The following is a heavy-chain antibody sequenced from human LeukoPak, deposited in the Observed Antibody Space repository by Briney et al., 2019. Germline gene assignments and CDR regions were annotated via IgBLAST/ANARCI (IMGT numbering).Heavy chain of an antibody. J-gene: IGHJ4*02. D-gene: IGHD3-3*01. CDR3: AKDHYWSIDY. CDR2: IKGDGIST. V-gene: IGHV3-74*01. Sequence: GGSLRLSCAASGFTFSSYGMHWVRHAPGQGLVWVSRIKGDGISTNYADSVKGRFTISRDIAKNTLYLQMNSLRAEDTGVYYCAKDHYWSIDYWGRGTLVTVSS. CDR1: GFTFSSYG.